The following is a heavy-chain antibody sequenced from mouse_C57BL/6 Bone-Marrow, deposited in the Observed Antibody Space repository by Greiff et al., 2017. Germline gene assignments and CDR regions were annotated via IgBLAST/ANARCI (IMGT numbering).Heavy chain of an antibody. CDR1: GYTFTSYW. J-gene: IGHJ4*01. Sequence: QVQLQQPGAELVKPGASVKVSCKASGYTFTSYWMHWVKQRPGQGLEWIGRIHPSDSDTNYNQKFKGKATLTVDTSSSTAYMQLSSLTSEDSAVYYCATLEGYYAMDYWGQGTSVTVSS. CDR2: IHPSDSDT. V-gene: IGHV1-74*01. CDR3: ATLEGYYAMDY.